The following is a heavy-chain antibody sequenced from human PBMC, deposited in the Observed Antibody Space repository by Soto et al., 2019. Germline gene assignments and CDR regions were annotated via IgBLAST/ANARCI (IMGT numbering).Heavy chain of an antibody. CDR3: ARARLGAITPLDLCYGMDV. D-gene: IGHD3-16*01. J-gene: IGHJ6*02. CDR2: IIPIFGTA. Sequence: QVQLVQSGAEVKKPGSSVKVSCKASGGTFSSYAISWVRQAPGQGLEWMGGIIPIFGTANYAQKFQGRVTITADESTSTAYMELSSLRSEDTAVYYCARARLGAITPLDLCYGMDVWGQGTTVTVYS. CDR1: GGTFSSYA. V-gene: IGHV1-69*01.